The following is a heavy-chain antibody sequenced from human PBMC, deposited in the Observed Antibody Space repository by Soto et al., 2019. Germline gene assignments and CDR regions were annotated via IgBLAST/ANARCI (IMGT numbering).Heavy chain of an antibody. J-gene: IGHJ4*02. Sequence: GGSLRLSCAASGFTFSSYAMSWVRQAPGKGLEWVSAISGSGGSTYYADSVKGRFTISRDNSKNTLYLQMNSMRAEDTAVYYCAKLVSYYDYIWGSYRYSLFGYWGQGTLVTVSS. CDR2: ISGSGGST. CDR1: GFTFSSYA. D-gene: IGHD3-16*02. CDR3: AKLVSYYDYIWGSYRYSLFGY. V-gene: IGHV3-23*01.